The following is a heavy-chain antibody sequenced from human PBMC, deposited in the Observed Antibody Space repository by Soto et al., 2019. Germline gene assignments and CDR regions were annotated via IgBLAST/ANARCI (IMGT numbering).Heavy chain of an antibody. D-gene: IGHD3-10*01. CDR2: IYYSGST. CDR3: ARVQDWGFGESSWFDP. V-gene: IGHV4-59*01. Sequence: SETLSLTCTVSGGSISSYYWSWIRQPPGKGLEWIGYIYYSGSTNYNPSLKSRVTISVDTSKNQFSLKLSSVTAADTAVYYCARVQDWGFGESSWFDPWGQGTLVTVSS. CDR1: GGSISSYY. J-gene: IGHJ5*02.